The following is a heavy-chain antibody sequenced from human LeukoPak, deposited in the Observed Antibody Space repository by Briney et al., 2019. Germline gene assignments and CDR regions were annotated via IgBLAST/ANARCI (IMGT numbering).Heavy chain of an antibody. CDR3: TTDGNCSGGNCYSFDY. Sequence: GGSLRLSCAASGLTFSKAWMSWVRQAPGKGLEWVGRIKSKIDGGTIEYAAPVKGRFTISRDDSKNTQYLQMNSLKTEDTAVYYCTTDGNCSGGNCYSFDYWGQGTLVTVSS. CDR2: IKSKIDGGTI. D-gene: IGHD2-15*01. J-gene: IGHJ4*02. CDR1: GLTFSKAW. V-gene: IGHV3-15*01.